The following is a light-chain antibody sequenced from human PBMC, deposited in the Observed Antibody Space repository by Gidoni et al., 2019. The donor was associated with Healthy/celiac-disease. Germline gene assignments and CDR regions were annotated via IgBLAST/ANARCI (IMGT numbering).Light chain of an antibody. CDR2: GAS. J-gene: IGKJ1*01. V-gene: IGKV3-20*01. CDR1: QSVSSSY. Sequence: EIVLTQSPGTLSLSPGERATLSCRASQSVSSSYLAWYQQKPGQAPRLLIYGASSRATGIPDRFSGSGSGTDFTLTISRLEPEDVAVYYCQQYGSSRTFXXXTKVEIK. CDR3: QQYGSSRT.